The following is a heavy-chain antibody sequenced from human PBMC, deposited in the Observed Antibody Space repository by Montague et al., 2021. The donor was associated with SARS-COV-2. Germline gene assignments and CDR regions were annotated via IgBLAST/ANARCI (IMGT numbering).Heavy chain of an antibody. D-gene: IGHD1-26*01. V-gene: IGHV4-31*03. CDR2: IYYSGST. J-gene: IGHJ4*02. CDR1: GGSISSGGYY. CDR3: ARDTRIVGATTRLDY. Sequence: TLSLTCTVSGGSISSGGYYWSWIRQHPGKGLEWIGYIYYSGSTYYNPSLKSRVTISVDTSKNQFSLKLSSVTAADTAVYYCARDTRIVGATTRLDYWGQGPLVTVSS.